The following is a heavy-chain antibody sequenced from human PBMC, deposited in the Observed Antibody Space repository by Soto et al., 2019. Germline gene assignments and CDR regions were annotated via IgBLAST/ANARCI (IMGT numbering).Heavy chain of an antibody. V-gene: IGHV1-69*01. J-gene: IGHJ4*02. CDR3: ARDAGNGELMP. D-gene: IGHD1-26*01. Sequence: QVQLVQSGAELKKPGSSVKVSCKASGGTCSSYAISWVRQAPGQGLEWMGGIIPIFGTANYAQKFQGRVTITADDSTSTADMELSSLSSEDTAVYYCARDAGNGELMPWGQGTMVTVSS. CDR2: IIPIFGTA. CDR1: GGTCSSYA.